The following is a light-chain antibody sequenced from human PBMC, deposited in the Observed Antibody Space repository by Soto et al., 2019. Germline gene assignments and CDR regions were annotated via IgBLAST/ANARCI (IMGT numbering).Light chain of an antibody. CDR1: SSDVGAYEH. Sequence: QSVLAQPASVSGSPGQSVTISCTGASSDVGAYEHVSWYQQHPGRAPKLILYDVNNRPSGVSNHFSGSKSGNTASLVISGLQANDEADYYCSSHSTTNILVLGYGTKVTVL. V-gene: IGLV2-14*03. CDR2: DVN. CDR3: SSHSTTNILV. J-gene: IGLJ1*01.